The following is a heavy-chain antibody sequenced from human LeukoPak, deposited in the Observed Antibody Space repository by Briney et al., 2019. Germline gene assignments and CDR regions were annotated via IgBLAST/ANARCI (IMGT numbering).Heavy chain of an antibody. CDR1: GFTFSSYS. CDR2: ISSSSSYI. V-gene: IGHV3-21*01. Sequence: GGSLRLFCAPSGFTFSSYSMNWLRQATGKGLEWVSSISSSSSYIYYADSVKGRFTISRDNAKNSLYLQLNSLIAEDTAVYYCARCLAYDFWSGYYTPSFDYWGQGTLVTVSS. CDR3: ARCLAYDFWSGYYTPSFDY. J-gene: IGHJ4*02. D-gene: IGHD3-3*01.